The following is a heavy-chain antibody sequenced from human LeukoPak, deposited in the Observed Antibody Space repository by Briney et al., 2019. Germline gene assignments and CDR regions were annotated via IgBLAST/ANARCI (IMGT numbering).Heavy chain of an antibody. CDR1: GYSISTGYY. V-gene: IGHV4-38-2*02. CDR3: ARDWDELRSFDWFNWFDP. J-gene: IGHJ5*02. CDR2: FYHGGST. Sequence: SETLSLTCTVSGYSISTGYYWDRIRQPPGKGLEWIGTFYHGGSTYYNPSLKSRVTISVDTSKNQFSLNLTSVTAADTAVYYCARDWDELRSFDWFNWFDPWGQGTPVTVSS. D-gene: IGHD3-9*01.